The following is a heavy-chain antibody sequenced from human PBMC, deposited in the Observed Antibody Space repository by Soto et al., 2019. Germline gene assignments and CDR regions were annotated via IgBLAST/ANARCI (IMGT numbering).Heavy chain of an antibody. D-gene: IGHD3-10*01. CDR2: IQGGGSI. J-gene: IGHJ4*02. CDR1: GFTVSNNY. CDR3: ARGEGSGSNALGD. Sequence: EVLLDESGGGFVQPGGSLRLSCAASGFTVSNNYMTWVRQAPGKVLEWVSVIQGGGSISYADSVMDRFTLSRDSSKNTVFLDMNSLRPEDTAVYFCARGEGSGSNALGDWGQGTLVTVSS. V-gene: IGHV3-66*01.